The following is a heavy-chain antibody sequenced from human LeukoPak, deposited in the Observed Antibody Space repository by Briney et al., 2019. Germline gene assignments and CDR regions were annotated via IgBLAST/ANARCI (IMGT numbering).Heavy chain of an antibody. J-gene: IGHJ4*02. CDR1: GFDFSSYS. CDR2: ISHDGRQK. V-gene: IGHV3-30*04. CDR3: ARGGSGTYYLIFY. D-gene: IGHD1-26*01. Sequence: GGSLSLSCAASGFDFSSYSMHWVRLPPDKGLELVAVISHDGRQKNYADSVQGRFTISRDNSKNTLNLQMNSLRDEDTAVYFCARGGSGTYYLIFYWGQGTQVTVSS.